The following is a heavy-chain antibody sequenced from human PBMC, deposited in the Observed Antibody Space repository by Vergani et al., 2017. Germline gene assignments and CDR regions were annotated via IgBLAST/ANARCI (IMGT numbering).Heavy chain of an antibody. J-gene: IGHJ3*02. CDR1: GGSISSSNW. V-gene: IGHV4-4*02. CDR3: ARVLSPYSSGYYGAGAFDI. D-gene: IGHD3-22*01. CDR2: IYHSGST. Sequence: QVQLQESGPGLVKPSGTLSLTCAVSGGSISSSNWWSWVRQPPGKGLEWIGEIYHSGSTNYNPSLKSRVTISVDKSKNQFSLKLSSVTAADTAVYYCARVLSPYSSGYYGAGAFDIWGQGTMVTVSS.